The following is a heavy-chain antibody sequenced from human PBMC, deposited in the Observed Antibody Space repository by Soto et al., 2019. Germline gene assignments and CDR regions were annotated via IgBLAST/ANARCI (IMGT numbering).Heavy chain of an antibody. CDR3: ARDGVAILQLGWYDP. V-gene: IGHV3-30-3*01. CDR1: GFTFSSYA. CDR2: ISYDGSNK. D-gene: IGHD6-6*01. J-gene: IGHJ5*02. Sequence: QVQLVESGGGVVQPGRSLRLSCAASGFTFSSYAMHGVRQAPGKGLEGVAVISYDGSNKYYADSVKGRFTISRDNSKNTLYLQMNSLRAEDTAVYYCARDGVAILQLGWYDPWGQGTLVTVSS.